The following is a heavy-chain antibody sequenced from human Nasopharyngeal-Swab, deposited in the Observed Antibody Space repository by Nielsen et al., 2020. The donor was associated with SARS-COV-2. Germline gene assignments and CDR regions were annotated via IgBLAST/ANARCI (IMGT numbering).Heavy chain of an antibody. CDR1: GFTFSSYS. D-gene: IGHD3-16*02. V-gene: IGHV3-21*01. CDR2: ISSSTSYI. Sequence: GESLKISCAASGFTFSSYSMNWVRQAPGKGLEWVSFISSSTSYIYYADSVKGRFTISRDNAKKSLYLQMNSLRAEDTAVYYCARDNEQRAYYDYVWGSYLSFNYWGQGTLVTVSS. J-gene: IGHJ4*02. CDR3: ARDNEQRAYYDYVWGSYLSFNY.